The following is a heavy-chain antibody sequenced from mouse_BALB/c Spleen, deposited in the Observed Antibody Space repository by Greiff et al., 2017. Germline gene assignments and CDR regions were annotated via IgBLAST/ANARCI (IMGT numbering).Heavy chain of an antibody. D-gene: IGHD2-4*01. CDR2: IYPYNGGT. V-gene: IGHV1S29*02. CDR3: ARWNDYDGAWFAY. J-gene: IGHJ3*01. Sequence: VQLKQSGPELVKPGASVKISCKASGYTFTDYNMHWVKQSHGKSLEWIGYIYPYNGGTGYNQKFKSKATLTVDNSSSTAYMELRSLTSEDSAVYYCARWNDYDGAWFAYWGQGTLVTVSA. CDR1: GYTFTDYN.